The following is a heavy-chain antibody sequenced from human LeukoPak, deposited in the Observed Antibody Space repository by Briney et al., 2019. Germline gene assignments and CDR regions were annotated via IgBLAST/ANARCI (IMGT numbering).Heavy chain of an antibody. D-gene: IGHD3-3*01. CDR1: GESFNPHY. CDR2: INHSEDA. CDR3: ARVKGGRMTIFRVVPFHFDY. V-gene: IGHV4-34*01. J-gene: IGHJ4*02. Sequence: PSETLSLTCAVYGESFNPHYWTWIRQPPGKGLEWIGEINHSEDAKYNPSLKSRVTMSVDTSKNLFSLKLTSVTAADTAVYHCARVKGGRMTIFRVVPFHFDYWGQGSLVTVSS.